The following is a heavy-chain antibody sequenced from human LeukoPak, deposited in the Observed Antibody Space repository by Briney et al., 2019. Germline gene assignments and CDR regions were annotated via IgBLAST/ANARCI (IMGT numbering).Heavy chain of an antibody. J-gene: IGHJ3*02. V-gene: IGHV3-23*01. CDR3: AKDYIQLWLQGAFDI. CDR1: GFTFSSYA. D-gene: IGHD5-18*01. CDR2: ISGSGGST. Sequence: PGGSLRLSCAASGFTFSSYAMSWVHQAPGKGLEWVSAISGSGGSTYYADSVKGRFTISRDNSKNTLYLQMNSLRAEDTAVYYCAKDYIQLWLQGAFDIWGQGTMVTVSS.